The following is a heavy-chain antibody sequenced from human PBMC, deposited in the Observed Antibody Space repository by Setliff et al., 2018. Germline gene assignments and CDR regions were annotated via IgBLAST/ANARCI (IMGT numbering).Heavy chain of an antibody. CDR3: ARWYPVSSSGWYDY. Sequence: ASVKVSCKASGYTFTGYYMHWVRQAPGQGLEWMGWINPNSGGTNYAQKFQGRVTMTRDTSITTAFMEVSRLTSDDTAIYFCARWYPVSSSGWYDYWGQGTLVTVSS. J-gene: IGHJ4*02. V-gene: IGHV1-2*02. D-gene: IGHD6-19*01. CDR2: INPNSGGT. CDR1: GYTFTGYY.